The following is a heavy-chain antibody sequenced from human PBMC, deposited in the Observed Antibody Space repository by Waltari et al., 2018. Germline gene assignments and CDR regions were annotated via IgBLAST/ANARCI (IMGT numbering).Heavy chain of an antibody. J-gene: IGHJ3*02. CDR2: ISSSSIYI. Sequence: EVQLVESGGGRVKPGGSLRRSCAASGFTFSSYSMNWVRQAPGKGLEWVSSISSSSIYIYYADSVKGRFTISRDNAKNSLYLQMNSLRAEDTAVYYCAREGDYFWGSYRYTGESFDIWGQGTMVTVSS. V-gene: IGHV3-21*01. CDR1: GFTFSSYS. D-gene: IGHD3-16*02. CDR3: AREGDYFWGSYRYTGESFDI.